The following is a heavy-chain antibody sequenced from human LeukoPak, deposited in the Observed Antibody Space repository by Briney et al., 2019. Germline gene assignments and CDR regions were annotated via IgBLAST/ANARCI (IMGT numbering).Heavy chain of an antibody. J-gene: IGHJ4*02. CDR3: AVGSGDGSGYYFDY. CDR2: ITPIFGTA. Sequence: ASVKVSCKASGGTFSSYAISWVRQAPGQGLEWMGGITPIFGTANYAQKFQGRVTITADESTSTAYMELSSLRSEDTAVYYCAVGSGDGSGYYFDYWGQGTLVTVSS. V-gene: IGHV1-69*13. CDR1: GGTFSSYA. D-gene: IGHD5-24*01.